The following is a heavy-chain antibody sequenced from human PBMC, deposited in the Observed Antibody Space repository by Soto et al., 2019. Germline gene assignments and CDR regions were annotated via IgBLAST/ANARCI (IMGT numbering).Heavy chain of an antibody. CDR1: GFTFSSSW. CDR3: ARYGTRADW. Sequence: PGGSLRLSCAASGFTFSSSWMAWVRQAPGKGLEWVALINPDGSVASYVGSVRGRFIISRDNAQNSLYLHLSSLRVEDTAVYYCARYGTRADWWGLGTQVTVSS. CDR2: INPDGSVA. V-gene: IGHV3-7*01. J-gene: IGHJ1*01. D-gene: IGHD3-9*01.